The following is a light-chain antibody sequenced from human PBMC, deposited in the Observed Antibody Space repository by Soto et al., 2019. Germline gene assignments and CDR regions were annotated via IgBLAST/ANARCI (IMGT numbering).Light chain of an antibody. CDR1: QSVSSSY. CDR3: QQYGSSTTWK. CDR2: GAS. V-gene: IGKV3-20*01. Sequence: EIVLTQSPGTLSLSPGERASLSCRAGQSVSSSYLAWYQQKPGQAPRLLIYGASSRATGIPDRFSGSGSGTDFTLTISRLEPEDFAVYYCQQYGSSTTWKFGQGTKVDIK. J-gene: IGKJ1*01.